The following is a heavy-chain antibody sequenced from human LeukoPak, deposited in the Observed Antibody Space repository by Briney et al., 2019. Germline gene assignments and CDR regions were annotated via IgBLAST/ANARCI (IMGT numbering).Heavy chain of an antibody. CDR1: GFTFSSHW. D-gene: IGHD5-12*01. CDR2: IRQDGGEK. J-gene: IGHJ4*02. V-gene: IGHV3-7*01. CDR3: ARDYEHSGYDYLPLY. Sequence: SGGSLRLSCAASGFTFSSHWMTWVRQAPGKGLEWVANIRQDGGEKYYADSVKGRFTISRDNAENSVYLQMNSLRAEDTAVCFCARDYEHSGYDYLPLYWGQGTLVTVSS.